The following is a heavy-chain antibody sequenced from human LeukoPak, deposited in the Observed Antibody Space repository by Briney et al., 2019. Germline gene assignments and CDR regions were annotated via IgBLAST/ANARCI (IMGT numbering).Heavy chain of an antibody. D-gene: IGHD2-8*02. CDR3: ARDSGGS. J-gene: IGHJ5*02. CDR1: GGSFSGYY. V-gene: IGHV3-7*01. Sequence: SSETLSLTCAVYGGSFSGYYWSWVRRAPGKGLEWVANIKQDGSEKYYVDSVKGRFTISRDNAKNSLYLQMNSLRAEDTAVYYCARDSGGSWGQGTLVTVSS. CDR2: IKQDGSEK.